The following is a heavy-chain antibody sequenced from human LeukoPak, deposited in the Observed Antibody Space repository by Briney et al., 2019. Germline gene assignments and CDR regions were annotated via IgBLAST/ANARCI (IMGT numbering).Heavy chain of an antibody. Sequence: SETLSLTCTVSGGSISSYYWSWIRQPPGKGLEWIGYIYYSGSTNYNPSFKSRVTISVDTSKNQFSLKLSSVTAADTAVYYCARERRDGYKDSAFDIWGQGTMVTVSS. CDR3: ARERRDGYKDSAFDI. D-gene: IGHD5-24*01. V-gene: IGHV4-59*01. CDR2: IYYSGST. J-gene: IGHJ3*02. CDR1: GGSISSYY.